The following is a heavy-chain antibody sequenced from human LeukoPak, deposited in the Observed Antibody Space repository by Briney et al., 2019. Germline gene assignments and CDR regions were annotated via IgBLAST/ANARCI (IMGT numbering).Heavy chain of an antibody. Sequence: GGSLRLSCAASGFTFSSYAMSWVRQAPGKGLEWVSAISGSGGSTYYADSVKGRFTIFRDNSKNTLYLQMNSLRAEDTAVYYCATHKEVLRFLEWLLRAFDIRGQGTMVTVSS. CDR3: ATHKEVLRFLEWLLRAFDI. CDR1: GFTFSSYA. V-gene: IGHV3-23*01. J-gene: IGHJ3*02. CDR2: ISGSGGST. D-gene: IGHD3-3*01.